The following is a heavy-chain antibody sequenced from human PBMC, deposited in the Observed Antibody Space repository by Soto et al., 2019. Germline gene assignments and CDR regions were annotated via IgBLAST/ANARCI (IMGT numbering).Heavy chain of an antibody. CDR1: GFTVSSNY. J-gene: IGHJ4*02. CDR2: IYSGGST. CDR3: AREGGGVYCSGGSCYGRYFDY. Sequence: EVRLVETGGGLIQPGGSLRLSCVASGFTVSSNYMSWVRQAPGKGLEWVSIIYSGGSTYYADSVQGRFTISRDNSKNTLDLQMTSLRAEDTAVYYCAREGGGVYCSGGSCYGRYFDYWGQGTLVTVSA. V-gene: IGHV3-53*02. D-gene: IGHD2-15*01.